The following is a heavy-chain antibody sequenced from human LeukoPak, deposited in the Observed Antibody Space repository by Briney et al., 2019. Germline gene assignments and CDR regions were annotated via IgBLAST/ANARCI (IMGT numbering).Heavy chain of an antibody. V-gene: IGHV4-30-4*01. CDR1: GGSISSGDYY. D-gene: IGHD3-9*01. CDR3: ARGQEAGSSVLRYFVHAAAFDY. J-gene: IGHJ4*02. CDR2: IYYSGST. Sequence: SETLSLTCTVSGGSISSGDYYWSWIRQPPGKGLEWIGYIYYSGSTYYNPSLKSRVTISVDTSKNQFSLKLSSVTAADTAVYYCARGQEAGSSVLRYFVHAAAFDYWGQGTLVTVSS.